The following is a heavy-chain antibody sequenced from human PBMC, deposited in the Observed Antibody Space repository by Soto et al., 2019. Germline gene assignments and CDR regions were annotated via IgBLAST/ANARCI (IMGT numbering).Heavy chain of an antibody. J-gene: IGHJ4*02. D-gene: IGHD6-19*01. Sequence: AASVKVSCKASGYTFTSYGISWVRQAPGQGLEWMGWVNAYAQKFQGRVTMTTDTSTSTAYMELRSLRSDDTAVYYCAREAVSGRTGFDYWGQGTLVTVSS. V-gene: IGHV1-18*01. CDR3: AREAVSGRTGFDY. CDR1: GYTFTSYG. CDR2: VNA.